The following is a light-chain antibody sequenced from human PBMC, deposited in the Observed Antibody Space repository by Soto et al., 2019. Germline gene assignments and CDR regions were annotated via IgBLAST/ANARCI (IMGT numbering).Light chain of an antibody. J-gene: IGKJ2*01. CDR1: QSVNSN. CDR2: GAS. V-gene: IGKV3-15*01. Sequence: EIVMTQSPATLSVSPGERATLSCRASQSVNSNLAWYQQKPGQAPSLLIYGASTRATGVPARFSGSGSGTEFTLTISSLQSEDVADYYCQQYNNWPPYTFGQGTKLEIK. CDR3: QQYNNWPPYT.